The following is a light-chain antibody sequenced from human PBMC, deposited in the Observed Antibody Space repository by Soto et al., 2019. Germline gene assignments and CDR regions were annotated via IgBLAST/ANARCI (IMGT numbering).Light chain of an antibody. CDR3: ATWDDSLSGRV. CDR2: RND. V-gene: IGLV1-47*02. CDR1: GSNIGSHD. J-gene: IGLJ3*02. Sequence: QSVLTQPPSASGTPGQRVTISCSGSGSNIGSHDVYWYQHLPGTAPKVLIYRNDQRPSGVPDRFSGSKSGTSASLAISGVRSEDEADYYCATWDDSLSGRVFGGGTKLTVL.